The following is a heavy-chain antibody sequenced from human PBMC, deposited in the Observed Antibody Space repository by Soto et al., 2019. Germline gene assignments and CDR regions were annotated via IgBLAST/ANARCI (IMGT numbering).Heavy chain of an antibody. D-gene: IGHD4-17*01. V-gene: IGHV3-30-3*01. Sequence: QVQLVESGGGVVQPGRSLRLSCAASGFTFSIYAMHWVRQAPGKGLEWVALISSDGSNKYYADSVKGRFTISRDNSKNPLYMQMNSLRAEDTAVYYCARAQDFGDYSYYYYGVDVWGQGTTVTVSS. CDR3: ARAQDFGDYSYYYYGVDV. CDR1: GFTFSIYA. CDR2: ISSDGSNK. J-gene: IGHJ6*02.